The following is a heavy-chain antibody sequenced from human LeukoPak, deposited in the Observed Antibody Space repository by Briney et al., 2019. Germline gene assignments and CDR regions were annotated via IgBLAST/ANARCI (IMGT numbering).Heavy chain of an antibody. D-gene: IGHD1-26*01. J-gene: IGHJ4*02. V-gene: IGHV4-34*01. Sequence: SETLSLTCAVYGGSFSGYYWSWIRQPPGKGREWIGEINHSGSTNYNPSLKSRVTMSVDTSKNPFPLTLRSVTAADTAVYYCARHSGGSYRLFFDYWAREPWSPSPQ. CDR2: INHSGST. CDR3: ARHSGGSYRLFFDY. CDR1: GGSFSGYY.